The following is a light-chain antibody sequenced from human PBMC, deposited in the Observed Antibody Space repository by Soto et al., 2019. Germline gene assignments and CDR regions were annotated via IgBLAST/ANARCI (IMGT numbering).Light chain of an antibody. V-gene: IGLV2-14*01. CDR3: SSYTSSSTLV. J-gene: IGLJ2*01. CDR1: SSDVGGYNY. Sequence: QSVLTQPASVSGSPGQSITISCTGASSDVGGYNYVSWYQQHPGKAPKLMLYEVSHRPSGVSNRFSGSKSGNTASLTISGLQAEDEADYYCSSYTSSSTLVFGGGTKVTVL. CDR2: EVS.